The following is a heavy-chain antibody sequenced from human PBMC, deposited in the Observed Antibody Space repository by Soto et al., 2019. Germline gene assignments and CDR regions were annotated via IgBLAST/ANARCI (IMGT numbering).Heavy chain of an antibody. V-gene: IGHV3-21*01. Sequence: EVQLVESGGGLVKPGGSLRLSCAASGFTFSSYSMNWVRQAPGKGLEWVSSISSSSSYIYYADSVKGRFTISRDNAKNSLYLQMNSLRAEDTAVYYCARDLPGWYGEGAFDIWDQGTMVTVSS. D-gene: IGHD6-19*01. CDR1: GFTFSSYS. J-gene: IGHJ3*02. CDR3: ARDLPGWYGEGAFDI. CDR2: ISSSSSYI.